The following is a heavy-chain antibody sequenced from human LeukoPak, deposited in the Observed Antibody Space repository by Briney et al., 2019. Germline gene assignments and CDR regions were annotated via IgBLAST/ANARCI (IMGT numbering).Heavy chain of an antibody. Sequence: ASVTVSCKASGYTFTGYYMHWVRQAPGQGLEWMGWINPNSGGTNYAQKFQGRVTMTRDTSISTAYMELSRLRSDDTAVYYCARDYYDSSGYYIYWGQGTLVTVSS. D-gene: IGHD3-22*01. V-gene: IGHV1-2*02. CDR3: ARDYYDSSGYYIY. CDR1: GYTFTGYY. J-gene: IGHJ4*02. CDR2: INPNSGGT.